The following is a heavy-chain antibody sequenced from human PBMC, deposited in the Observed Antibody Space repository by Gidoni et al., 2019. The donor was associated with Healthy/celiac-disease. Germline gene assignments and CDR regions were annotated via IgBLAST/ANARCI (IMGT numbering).Heavy chain of an antibody. J-gene: IGHJ4*02. Sequence: EVQLVESGGGLLKPGGSLRLSCAASGFTFSNAWMSWVRQAPGKGLEWVGRIKSKTDGGTTDYAAPVKGRFTISRDDSKNTLYLQMNSLKTEDTAVYYCTTGNHSGSYSRYFDYWGQGTLVTVSS. CDR1: GFTFSNAW. V-gene: IGHV3-15*01. CDR2: IKSKTDGGTT. D-gene: IGHD1-26*01. CDR3: TTGNHSGSYSRYFDY.